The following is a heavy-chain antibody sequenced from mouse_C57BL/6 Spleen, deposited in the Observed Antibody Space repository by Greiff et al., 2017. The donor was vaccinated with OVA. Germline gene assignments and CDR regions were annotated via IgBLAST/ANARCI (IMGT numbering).Heavy chain of an antibody. J-gene: IGHJ3*01. CDR1: GYTFTSYW. D-gene: IGHD2-4*01. Sequence: QVQLQQPGAELVMPGASVKLSCKASGYTFTSYWMHWVKQRPGQGLEWIGEIDPSDSYTNYNQKFKGKSTLTVDKSSSTAYMQLSSLTSEDSAVYYCARGDYDEGAWFADWGQGTLVTVSA. V-gene: IGHV1-69*01. CDR3: ARGDYDEGAWFAD. CDR2: IDPSDSYT.